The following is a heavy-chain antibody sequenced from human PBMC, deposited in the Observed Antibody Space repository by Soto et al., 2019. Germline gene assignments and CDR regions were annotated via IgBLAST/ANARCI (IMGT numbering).Heavy chain of an antibody. V-gene: IGHV4-39*01. J-gene: IGHJ3*02. CDR1: GDSISSSNSH. D-gene: IGHD3-3*02. Sequence: SETLSFTCTVSGDSISSSNSHWGWTRQPPGKGLEYIGSVYYGGAIFYSGNIYYNPSLKSRVTISVDTSKNQFSLRLSSVTAADTGVYYCVRYDRINMKPYSPEGFHIWGHGTMVTVSS. CDR2: VYYGGAIFYSGNI. CDR3: VRYDRINMKPYSPEGFHI.